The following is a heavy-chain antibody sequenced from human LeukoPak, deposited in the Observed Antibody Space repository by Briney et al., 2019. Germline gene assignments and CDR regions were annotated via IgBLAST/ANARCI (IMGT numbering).Heavy chain of an antibody. CDR2: FYPGGNT. CDR1: GYSINGFY. D-gene: IGHD3-3*01. J-gene: IGHJ4*02. Sequence: PSETLSLTCAVSGYSINGFYWGWIRQPPGKGLEWIGSFYPGGNTCYNPSLKSRVTISVDTSKNQFSVKMSSLTAADTAVYYCARRAPGGTIFGVLSHYFDYWGQGTLVTVSS. CDR3: ARRAPGGTIFGVLSHYFDY. V-gene: IGHV4-38-2*01.